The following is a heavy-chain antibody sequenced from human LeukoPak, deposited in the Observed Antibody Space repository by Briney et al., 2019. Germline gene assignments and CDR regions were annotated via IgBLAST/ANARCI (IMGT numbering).Heavy chain of an antibody. CDR1: GGSTSSSSYS. Sequence: SETLSLTCTVSGGSTSSSSYSWGWIRQPPGTGLEWIGSIYYSRSTYYNPSLKSRVTISVDTSKNQFSLKLSSVTAADTAVYYCARRVVRGVIKGTIDYWGQGTLVTVSS. J-gene: IGHJ4*02. V-gene: IGHV4-39*01. CDR3: ARRVVRGVIKGTIDY. D-gene: IGHD3-10*01. CDR2: IYYSRST.